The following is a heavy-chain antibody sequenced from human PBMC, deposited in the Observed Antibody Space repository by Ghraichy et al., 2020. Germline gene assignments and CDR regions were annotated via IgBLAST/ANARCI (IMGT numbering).Heavy chain of an antibody. D-gene: IGHD2-21*01. CDR2: ISGSGVNT. Sequence: GGSLRLSCAASGFSFSNYAMNWVRQAPGKGLEWVASISGSGVNTYYPDSVKGRFTISRDNSKNTLFLQINSLRAEDTAVYYCAKDRAVTTNKVIAMVFDNWGQGTLVPVSS. V-gene: IGHV3-23*01. CDR3: AKDRAVTTNKVIAMVFDN. CDR1: GFSFSNYA. J-gene: IGHJ4*02.